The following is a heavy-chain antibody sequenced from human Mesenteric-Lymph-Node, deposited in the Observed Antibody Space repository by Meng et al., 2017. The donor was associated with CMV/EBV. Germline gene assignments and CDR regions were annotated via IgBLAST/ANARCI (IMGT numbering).Heavy chain of an antibody. V-gene: IGHV4-61*03. CDR2: IYFTGTT. J-gene: IGHJ5*02. Sequence: SETLCLPCTVSGYSISSGYYWGWPRQPPGKGLEWNRYIYFTGTTNYNPSLKSRVTISLDTSKNHFSLELGSVTAADTAVYYCARGGSWFDPWGQGTLVTVSS. CDR3: ARGGSWFDP. CDR1: GYSISSGYY.